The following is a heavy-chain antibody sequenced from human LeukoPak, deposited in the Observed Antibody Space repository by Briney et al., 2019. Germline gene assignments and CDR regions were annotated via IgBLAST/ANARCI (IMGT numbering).Heavy chain of an antibody. D-gene: IGHD5-18*01. CDR3: ARCAAMDDDYFDF. CDR2: INHSGST. CDR1: GGSFSGYY. V-gene: IGHV4-34*01. Sequence: PSETLSLTCAVYGGSFSGYYWSWIRQPPGKGLEWIGEINHSGSTNYNPSLKSRVTISVDTSKNQFSLNLSSVTAADTAVYYCARCAAMDDDYFDFWGQGTLVTVSS. J-gene: IGHJ4*02.